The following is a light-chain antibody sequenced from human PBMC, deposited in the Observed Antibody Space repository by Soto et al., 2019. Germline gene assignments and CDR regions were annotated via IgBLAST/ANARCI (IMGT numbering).Light chain of an antibody. J-gene: IGLJ1*01. CDR1: SSDVGIYNY. CDR3: SSYTTSSSRV. CDR2: EVC. Sequence: QSALTQPASVSGSPGQSIAISCTGSSSDVGIYNYVSWYQQHPGKVPKLIIYEVCNRPSGVSNRFSGSKSGNTASLTISGVQAEEEADYYCSSYTTSSSRVFGTGTKRTVL. V-gene: IGLV2-14*01.